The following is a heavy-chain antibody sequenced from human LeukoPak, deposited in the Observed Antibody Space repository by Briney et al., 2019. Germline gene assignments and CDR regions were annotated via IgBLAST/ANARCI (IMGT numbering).Heavy chain of an antibody. J-gene: IGHJ4*02. CDR3: ARGRFLEWLLFDY. Sequence: GGSLRLSCAASGFTFSSYAMSWVRQAPGKGLEWVSAISGSGGSTYYADSVKGRFTISRDNSKNTLYLQMNSLRAEDTAVYYCARGRFLEWLLFDYWGQGTLVTVSS. D-gene: IGHD3-3*01. V-gene: IGHV3-23*01. CDR1: GFTFSSYA. CDR2: ISGSGGST.